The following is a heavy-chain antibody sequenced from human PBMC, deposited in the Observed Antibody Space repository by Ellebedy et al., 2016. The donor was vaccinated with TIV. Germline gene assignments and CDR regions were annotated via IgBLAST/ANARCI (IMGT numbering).Heavy chain of an antibody. V-gene: IGHV1-18*01. CDR3: ARYHNWKPEGRAFDI. J-gene: IGHJ3*02. D-gene: IGHD1-1*01. Sequence: AASVKVSCKASGYTFTSYGISWVRQAPGQGLEWMGWISAYNGNTNYAQKLQGRVTMTTDTSTSTAYMELRSLRSDDTAVYYCARYHNWKPEGRAFDIWGQGTMVTVSS. CDR1: GYTFTSYG. CDR2: ISAYNGNT.